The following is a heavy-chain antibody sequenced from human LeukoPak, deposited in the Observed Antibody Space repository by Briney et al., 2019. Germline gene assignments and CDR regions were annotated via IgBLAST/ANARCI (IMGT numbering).Heavy chain of an antibody. CDR1: GGSISSYY. D-gene: IGHD1-26*01. CDR2: IYYSGST. J-gene: IGHJ4*02. CDR3: ARALTEGGSDY. Sequence: SETLSLTCTVSGGSISSYYWSWIRQPPGKGLEWIGYIYYSGSTNYNPSLKSRVTISVDTSKNQFSLKLSSVTAADTAVYYCARALTEGGSDYWGQGTLVTVSS. V-gene: IGHV4-59*01.